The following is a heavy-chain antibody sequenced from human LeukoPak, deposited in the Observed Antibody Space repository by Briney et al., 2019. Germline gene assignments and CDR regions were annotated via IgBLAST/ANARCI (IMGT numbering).Heavy chain of an antibody. CDR3: ATGQHCGGDCYSPLDY. Sequence: ASVKVSCKVSGYTLIELSMHWVRQAPGKGLEWMGGFDPEDGETIYAQKFQGRVTMTEDTSTDTAYMELSSLRSEDTAVYYCATGQHCGGDCYSPLDYWGQGTLVTVSS. D-gene: IGHD2-21*02. J-gene: IGHJ4*02. CDR1: GYTLIELS. V-gene: IGHV1-24*01. CDR2: FDPEDGET.